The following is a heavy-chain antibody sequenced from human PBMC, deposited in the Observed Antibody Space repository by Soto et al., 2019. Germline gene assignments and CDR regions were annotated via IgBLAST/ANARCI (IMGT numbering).Heavy chain of an antibody. CDR3: ASSHDSSGYSLGY. J-gene: IGHJ4*02. CDR2: IIPILGIA. D-gene: IGHD3-22*01. V-gene: IGHV1-69*02. Sequence: SVKVSCKASGGTFSSYTISWVRQAPGQGLEWMGRIIPILGIANYAQKFQGRVTITADKSTSTAYMELSSLRSEDTAVYYCASSHDSSGYSLGYWGQGTLVTVSS. CDR1: GGTFSSYT.